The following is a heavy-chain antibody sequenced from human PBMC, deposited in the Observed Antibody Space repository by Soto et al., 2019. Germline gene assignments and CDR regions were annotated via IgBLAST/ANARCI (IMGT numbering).Heavy chain of an antibody. CDR1: DGSISRSTFY. J-gene: IGHJ4*02. D-gene: IGHD3-22*01. CDR2: VHYTGIT. Sequence: QLQLQESGPGLVKPSETLSLTCTVSDGSISRSTFYWGWIRQPPGKGLEWIGSVHYTGITYYNPSLKSRVTMSVDSSKNHLSLKVSSVTAADTAVYYCARHLYSGESSGYYGYWGQGALVTVSS. CDR3: ARHLYSGESSGYYGY. V-gene: IGHV4-39*01.